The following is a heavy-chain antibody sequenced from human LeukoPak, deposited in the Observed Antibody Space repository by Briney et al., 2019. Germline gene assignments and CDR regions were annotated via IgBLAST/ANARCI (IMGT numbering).Heavy chain of an antibody. D-gene: IGHD3-22*01. J-gene: IGHJ4*02. CDR3: ARVQVYDSSDYPHLGYFDY. CDR2: INPSGGST. Sequence: ASVKVSCKASGYTFTSYYMHWVRQAPGQGLEWMGIINPSGGSTSYAQKFQGRVTMTRDTSTSTVYMELSSLRSEDTAVYYCARVQVYDSSDYPHLGYFDYWGQGTLVTVSS. CDR1: GYTFTSYY. V-gene: IGHV1-46*01.